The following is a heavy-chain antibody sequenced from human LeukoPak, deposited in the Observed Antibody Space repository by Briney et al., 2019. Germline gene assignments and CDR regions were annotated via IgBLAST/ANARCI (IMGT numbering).Heavy chain of an antibody. J-gene: IGHJ3*02. Sequence: SETLSLTCTVSGGSISSYYWSWIRQPPGKGLEWIGYIYYSGSTNYNPPLKSRVTISVDTSKNQFSLKLSSVTAADTAVYYCARVGATTFYAFDIWGQGTMVTVSS. CDR2: IYYSGST. CDR1: GGSISSYY. CDR3: ARVGATTFYAFDI. D-gene: IGHD1-26*01. V-gene: IGHV4-59*01.